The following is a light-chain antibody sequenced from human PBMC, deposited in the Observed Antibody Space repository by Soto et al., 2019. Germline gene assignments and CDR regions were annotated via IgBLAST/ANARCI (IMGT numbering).Light chain of an antibody. J-gene: IGKJ4*01. CDR2: DAS. V-gene: IGKV3D-15*01. CDR3: QQYGDWPGA. Sequence: EIVMTQSPPTLSVSPGERATLSCRASQSVGSKLAWHQQRPGQAPRLLIYDASNRATGIPARFSGSGSGTEFSLTISSLQSEDFAVYSCQQYGDWPGAFGGGTKVDIK. CDR1: QSVGSK.